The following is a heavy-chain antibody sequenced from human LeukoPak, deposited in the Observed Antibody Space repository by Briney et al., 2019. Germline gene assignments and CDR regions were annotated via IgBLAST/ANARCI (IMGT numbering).Heavy chain of an antibody. J-gene: IGHJ4*02. D-gene: IGHD2-21*01. V-gene: IGHV4-59*12. CDR3: ARSRSRPLLPPLPKSQYYFDY. CDR1: GASISSYY. CDR2: IYYRGST. Sequence: SETLSLTCTVSGASISSYYWSWIRQPPGRGLEEIGSIYYRGSTNYNPSFKSRVTISVDTSKNQFSLKLSSVTAADTAVYYCARSRSRPLLPPLPKSQYYFDYWGQGTLVTVSS.